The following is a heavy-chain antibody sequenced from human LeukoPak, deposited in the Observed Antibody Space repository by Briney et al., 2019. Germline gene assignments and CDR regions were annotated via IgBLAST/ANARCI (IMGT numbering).Heavy chain of an antibody. CDR3: ARQWLGNYYYYMDV. D-gene: IGHD6-19*01. J-gene: IGHJ6*03. V-gene: IGHV4-34*01. CDR2: INHSGST. Sequence: PSETLSLTCAVYGVSFSGYYWSWIRQPPGKGLEWIGEINHSGSTNYNPSLKSRVTISVDTSKNQFSLKLSSVTAADTAVYYCARQWLGNYYYYMDVWGKGTTVTVSS. CDR1: GVSFSGYY.